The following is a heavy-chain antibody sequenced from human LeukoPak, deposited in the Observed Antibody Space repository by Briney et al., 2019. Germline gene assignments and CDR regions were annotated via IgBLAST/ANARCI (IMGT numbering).Heavy chain of an antibody. Sequence: PSETQSLTRTVSGDSISSYYWSWIRQPPGKGLGWIGYINYSGSTNYNPSLKSRVTISVDTSKNQLSLKLSSVTAADTAVYYCARYERVGYCSGASCYYGLDVWGQGTTVTVSS. D-gene: IGHD2-15*01. CDR1: GDSISSYY. CDR2: INYSGST. J-gene: IGHJ6*02. V-gene: IGHV4-59*01. CDR3: ARYERVGYCSGASCYYGLDV.